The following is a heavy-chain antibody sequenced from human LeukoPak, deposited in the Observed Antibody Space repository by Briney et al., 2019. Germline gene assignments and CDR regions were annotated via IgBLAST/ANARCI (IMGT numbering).Heavy chain of an antibody. V-gene: IGHV3-7*01. CDR1: GFTFSSFW. Sequence: PGGSLRLSCAASGFTFSSFWMSWVRQAPGKRLEWVANIKQDGSEKLYVDSVKGRFTISRDNAKNSLYLQMNSLRAEDTAVYYCARESSSWSDSDYWGQGTLVTVSS. CDR3: ARESSSWSDSDY. D-gene: IGHD6-13*01. J-gene: IGHJ4*02. CDR2: IKQDGSEK.